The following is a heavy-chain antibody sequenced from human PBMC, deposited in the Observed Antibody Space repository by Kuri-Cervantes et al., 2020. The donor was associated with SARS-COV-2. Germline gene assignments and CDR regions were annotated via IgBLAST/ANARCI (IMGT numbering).Heavy chain of an antibody. Sequence: GESLKIPCAASEFTFSSYVMTWVRQAPGKGLEWVSSISVSGGSTYYADSGKGRFTISRDNSKNTLYLEMNSLRAEDTAVYYCARDPTAHYDFWTGYYGNNWFDPWGQGTLVTVSS. CDR2: ISVSGGST. CDR3: ARDPTAHYDFWTGYYGNNWFDP. V-gene: IGHV3-23*01. D-gene: IGHD3-3*01. J-gene: IGHJ5*02. CDR1: EFTFSSYV.